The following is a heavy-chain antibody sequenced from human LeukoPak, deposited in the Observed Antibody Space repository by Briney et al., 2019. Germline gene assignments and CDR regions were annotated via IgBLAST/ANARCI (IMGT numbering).Heavy chain of an antibody. CDR2: IIPIFGTA. CDR3: ARGALYGPIVGATTATKLDY. CDR1: GYSFISYG. D-gene: IGHD1-26*01. J-gene: IGHJ4*02. Sequence: GASVKVSCKASGYSFISYGLSWVRQAPGQGLEWMGGIIPIFGTANYAQKFQGRVTITADESTSTAYMELSSLRSEDTAVYYCARGALYGPIVGATTATKLDYWGQGTLVTVSS. V-gene: IGHV1-69*13.